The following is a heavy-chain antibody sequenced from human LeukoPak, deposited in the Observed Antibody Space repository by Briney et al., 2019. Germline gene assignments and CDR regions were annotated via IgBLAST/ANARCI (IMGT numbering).Heavy chain of an antibody. V-gene: IGHV3-7*01. CDR1: GFTFSTYW. J-gene: IGHJ4*02. CDR3: AKNSAFDY. CDR2: IKQDGSEK. Sequence: GGSLRLSCAASGFTFSTYWMSWVRQAPGKGLEWVANIKQDGSEKYYVDSVKSRFTISRDNSKNTLYLQMNSLRAEDTAVYYCAKNSAFDYWGQGTLVTVSS. D-gene: IGHD3-10*01.